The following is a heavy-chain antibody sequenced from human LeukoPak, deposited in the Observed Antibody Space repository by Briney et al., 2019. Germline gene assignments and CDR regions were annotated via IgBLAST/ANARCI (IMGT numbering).Heavy chain of an antibody. V-gene: IGHV4-59*11. D-gene: IGHD3-16*01. CDR2: IYYSGST. CDR3: ARVHGGYDY. CDR1: GGSISSHY. Sequence: PSQTLSLTCTVSGGSISSHYWSWIRQPPGKGLEWIGYIYYSGSTNYNPSLKSRVTISVDTSKNQFSLKLSSVTAADTAVYYGARVHGGYDYWGQGTLVTVSS. J-gene: IGHJ4*02.